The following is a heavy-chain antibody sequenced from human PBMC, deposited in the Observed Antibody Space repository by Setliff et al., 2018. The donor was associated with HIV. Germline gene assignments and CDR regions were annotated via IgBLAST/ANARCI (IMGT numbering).Heavy chain of an antibody. Sequence: PGESPKISCKGSGYSFTSYWIGWVRQMPGKGLEWMGIIHPRDSETRYSPSFQGQVTISADKSISTAYLQWSSLKASDTAMYYCASLQADAVDVWGQGTTVTVSS. CDR1: GYSFTSYW. J-gene: IGHJ6*02. V-gene: IGHV5-51*01. CDR3: ASLQADAVDV. CDR2: IHPRDSET.